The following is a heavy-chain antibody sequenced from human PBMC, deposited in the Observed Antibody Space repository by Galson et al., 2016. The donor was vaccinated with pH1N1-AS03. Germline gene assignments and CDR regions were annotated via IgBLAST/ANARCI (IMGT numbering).Heavy chain of an antibody. D-gene: IGHD3-22*01. CDR2: IWNDGGTT. CDR1: GFTINKYG. CDR3: VRDDDSSGYYPDS. J-gene: IGHJ4*02. V-gene: IGHV3-33*01. Sequence: SLRLSCAASGFTINKYGMHWVRQAPGKGLEWVAIIWNDGGTTNYADSVKGRFTISRDNSKNTLYLQINSLRAEDTAVYYCVRDDDSSGYYPDSWGRGTLVTVSS.